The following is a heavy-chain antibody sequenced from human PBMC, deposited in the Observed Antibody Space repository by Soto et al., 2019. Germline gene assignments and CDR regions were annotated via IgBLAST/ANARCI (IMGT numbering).Heavy chain of an antibody. D-gene: IGHD3-10*01. V-gene: IGHV3-30*18. J-gene: IGHJ6*02. CDR2: ISYDGSNK. Sequence: QVQLVESGGGVVQPGRSLRLSCAASGFTFSSYGMHWVRQAPGKGLEWVAVISYDGSNKYYADSVKGRFTISRDNSKNTLYLQTNSLEAEATAVYYCAKDQLRGVRGVITYYYGMEVWGQGTTVTVSS. CDR3: AKDQLRGVRGVITYYYGMEV. CDR1: GFTFSSYG.